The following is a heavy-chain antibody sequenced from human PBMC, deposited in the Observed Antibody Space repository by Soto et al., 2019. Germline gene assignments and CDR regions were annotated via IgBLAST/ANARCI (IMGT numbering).Heavy chain of an antibody. D-gene: IGHD3-10*01. Sequence: QVQLVQSGAEVKKAGASVKVSCKASGYTFTSYDINWVRQATGQGLEWMGWMNPNSGNTGYAQKFQGRVTMTRNTTISTAYMELSSLRSEDTAVYYCARGGVFFFAAPTNPFDYWGQGTLVTVSS. V-gene: IGHV1-8*01. J-gene: IGHJ4*02. CDR2: MNPNSGNT. CDR1: GYTFTSYD. CDR3: ARGGVFFFAAPTNPFDY.